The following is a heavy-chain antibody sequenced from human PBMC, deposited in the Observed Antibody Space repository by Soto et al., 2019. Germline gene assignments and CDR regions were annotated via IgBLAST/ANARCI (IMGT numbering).Heavy chain of an antibody. V-gene: IGHV3-15*01. CDR3: TTDTGIAVAGTGFDY. CDR1: GFTFSNAW. Sequence: GGSLRLSCAASGFTFSNAWMSWVRQAPGKGLEWVGRIKSKTDGGTTDYAAPVKGRFTISRDDSKNTLYLQMNSLKTEDTAVYYCTTDTGIAVAGTGFDYRGQGTLVTVSS. D-gene: IGHD6-19*01. J-gene: IGHJ4*02. CDR2: IKSKTDGGTT.